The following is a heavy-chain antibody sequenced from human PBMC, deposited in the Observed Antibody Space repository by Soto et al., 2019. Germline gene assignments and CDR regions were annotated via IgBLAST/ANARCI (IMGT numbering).Heavy chain of an antibody. V-gene: IGHV3-23*01. CDR3: VNWNDEDVD. CDR1: GFSFTKYA. CDR2: ISGSAIST. J-gene: IGHJ4*01. D-gene: IGHD1-1*01. Sequence: VQLLESGGDLVQPGGSLRLSCVASGFSFTKYAMTWVRQAPGKGLEWVATISGSAISTEYADSVKGRFTISRDNSKNTLFLQMQSLRAEDTATYYCVNWNDEDVDWGQGTLVAVSS.